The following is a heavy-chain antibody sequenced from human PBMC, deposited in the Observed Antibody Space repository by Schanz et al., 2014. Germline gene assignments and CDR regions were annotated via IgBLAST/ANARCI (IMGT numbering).Heavy chain of an antibody. CDR2: ISSDGSKK. CDR1: GFNFANHA. J-gene: IGHJ6*03. Sequence: QVQLVESGGGVVQPERSLRLSCAASGFNFANHAIHWVRQGQGNGLQWVAVISSDGSKKLYADSVKARFTISRDNPKKTLYLQMISLRADDKAVVYCARDHQWLARYYRDVWGKGTMVTVSS. V-gene: IGHV3-33*05. D-gene: IGHD6-19*01. CDR3: ARDHQWLARYYRDV.